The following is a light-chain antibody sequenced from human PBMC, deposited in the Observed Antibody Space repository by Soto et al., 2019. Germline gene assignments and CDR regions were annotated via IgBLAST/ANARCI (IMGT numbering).Light chain of an antibody. CDR3: QQYNSYSST. J-gene: IGKJ1*01. CDR2: DAS. CDR1: QSISKW. Sequence: DIQMTQSPSTLSASVGDRVTITCRASQSISKWLASYQQKPGKAPKLLIYDASILESGVPSRFSGIGSGTDFTLTISSLQPDDFATYYCQQYNSYSSTFGQGTKVEIK. V-gene: IGKV1-5*01.